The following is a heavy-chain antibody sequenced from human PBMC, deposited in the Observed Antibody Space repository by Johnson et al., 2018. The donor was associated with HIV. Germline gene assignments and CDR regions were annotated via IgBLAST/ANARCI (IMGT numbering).Heavy chain of an antibody. CDR2: ISFDGSNK. J-gene: IGHJ3*02. D-gene: IGHD6-6*01. V-gene: IGHV3-30*14. CDR1: GFTFSNYP. CDR3: ASLSSSGAFDI. Sequence: VQLVESGGGVVRPGRSLRLSCAASGFTFSNYPMHWVRQAPGKGLEWVAVISFDGSNKYYADSVKGRFTISRDNSKNTLYLQMNSLRAEDTAVYYCASLSSSGAFDIWGQGTMVTVSS.